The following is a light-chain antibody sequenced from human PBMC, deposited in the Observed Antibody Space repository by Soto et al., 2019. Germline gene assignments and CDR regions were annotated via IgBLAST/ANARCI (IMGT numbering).Light chain of an antibody. J-gene: IGLJ1*01. Sequence: QPVLTQSPSASASLGASVKLTCTLSSGHSSYAIAWHQQQPEKGPRYLMKLNSDGSHSKGDGIPDRFSGSSSGAERYLTISSLQSEEEADYYCQTWATGIYVFGTGTKLTVL. CDR1: SGHSSYA. V-gene: IGLV4-69*01. CDR3: QTWATGIYV. CDR2: LNSDGSH.